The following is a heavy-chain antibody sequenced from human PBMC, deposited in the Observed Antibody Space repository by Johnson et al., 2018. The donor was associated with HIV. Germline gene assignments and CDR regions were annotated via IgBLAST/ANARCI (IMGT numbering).Heavy chain of an antibody. CDR3: ARESYISGYYADAFDI. CDR2: IRYDGSNK. D-gene: IGHD3-22*01. Sequence: QVQLVESGGGVVQPGGSLRLSCAAPGFTFSSYGMHWVRQAPGKGLEWVAFIRYDGSNKYYADSVKGRFTISRDNSKNTLYLQMNSLRAEDTAVYYCARESYISGYYADAFDIWGQGTMVTVSS. J-gene: IGHJ3*02. V-gene: IGHV3-30*02. CDR1: GFTFSSYG.